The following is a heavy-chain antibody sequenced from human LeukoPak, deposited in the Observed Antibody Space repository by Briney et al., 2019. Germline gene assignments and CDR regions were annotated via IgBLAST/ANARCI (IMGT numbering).Heavy chain of an antibody. CDR1: GFTFSSYA. V-gene: IGHV3-23*01. Sequence: PGRSLRLSCAASGFTFSSYAMSWVRQAPGKGLEWVSAISGSGGSTYYADSVKGRFTISRDNSKNTLYLQMNSLRAEDTAVYYCAKDVSGWYLLDYWGQGTLVTVSS. J-gene: IGHJ4*02. CDR2: ISGSGGST. D-gene: IGHD6-19*01. CDR3: AKDVSGWYLLDY.